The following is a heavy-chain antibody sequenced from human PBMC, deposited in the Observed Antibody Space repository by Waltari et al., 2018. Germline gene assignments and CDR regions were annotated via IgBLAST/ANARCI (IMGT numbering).Heavy chain of an antibody. J-gene: IGHJ5*02. CDR1: GYPFNNYG. CDR3: AKAGGIYNYPLDP. V-gene: IGHV3-30*18. Sequence: QVAESGGGVVQPGRSLRLSCVASGYPFNNYGMHWVRQGPGKGMEGLAVISSDGSGKYYADSVKGRFTMSRDNSKNMVYLQMNSLRPEDTAVYYCAKAGGIYNYPLDPWGQGTLVTVSS. D-gene: IGHD1-26*01. CDR2: ISSDGSGK.